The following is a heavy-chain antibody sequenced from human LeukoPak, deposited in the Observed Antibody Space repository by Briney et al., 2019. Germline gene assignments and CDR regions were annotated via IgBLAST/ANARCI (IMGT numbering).Heavy chain of an antibody. J-gene: IGHJ6*03. CDR1: GYTFTSYA. Sequence: SVKVSCKASGYTFTSYAISWVRQAPGQGLEWMGRIIPIFGTANYAQKFQGRVTITTDESTSTAYMELSSLRSEDTAVYYCARDSGHSYGYGSAYYYYYMDVWGKGTTVTVSS. D-gene: IGHD5-18*01. CDR2: IIPIFGTA. V-gene: IGHV1-69*05. CDR3: ARDSGHSYGYGSAYYYYYMDV.